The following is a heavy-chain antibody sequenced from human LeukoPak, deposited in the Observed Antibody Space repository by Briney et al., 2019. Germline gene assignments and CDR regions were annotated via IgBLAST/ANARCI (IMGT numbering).Heavy chain of an antibody. CDR1: GYTFNDYY. CDR3: TREDY. J-gene: IGHJ4*02. Sequence: ASVKVSCKASGYTFNDYYIHWVRQAPGQGLEWMGWIHSNSGVTVYSQKFQGRVTMTRDTSITTAYMELSRLTSDDTAMYYCTREDYWGQGTLVTVSS. V-gene: IGHV1-2*02. CDR2: IHSNSGVT.